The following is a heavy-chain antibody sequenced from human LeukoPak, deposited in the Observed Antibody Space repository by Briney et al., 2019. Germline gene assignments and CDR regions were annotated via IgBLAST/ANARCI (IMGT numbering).Heavy chain of an antibody. Sequence: PSETLSLTCTVSGGSISSSSYYWGWIRQPPGKGLEWIGSIYYSGSTYYNPSLKSRVTISVDTSKNQFSLKLSSVTAADTAVYYCARYRSWKSPFDYWGQGTLVTVSS. CDR1: GGSISSSSYY. J-gene: IGHJ4*02. CDR3: ARYRSWKSPFDY. V-gene: IGHV4-39*01. D-gene: IGHD3-10*01. CDR2: IYYSGST.